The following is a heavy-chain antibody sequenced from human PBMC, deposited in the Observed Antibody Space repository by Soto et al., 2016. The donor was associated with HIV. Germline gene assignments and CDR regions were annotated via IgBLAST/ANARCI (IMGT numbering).Heavy chain of an antibody. V-gene: IGHV3-15*01. Sequence: EVQLVESGGGLVKPGGSLRLSCAASGFTFSNAWMSWVRQAPGKGLEWVGRIKSKTDGGTTDYAAPVKGRFTISRDDSKNTLYLQMNSLKTEDTAVYYCTTDYGDHHLFDYWGQGTPGHRLL. CDR3: TTDYGDHHLFDY. CDR1: GFTFSNAW. J-gene: IGHJ4*02. CDR2: IKSKTDGGTT. D-gene: IGHD4-17*01.